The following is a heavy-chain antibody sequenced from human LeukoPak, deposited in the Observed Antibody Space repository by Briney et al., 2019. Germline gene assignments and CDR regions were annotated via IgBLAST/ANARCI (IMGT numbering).Heavy chain of an antibody. J-gene: IGHJ5*02. CDR2: IWYDGSNK. Sequence: GGSLRLSCAASGFTFSSYGMHWVRQAPGKGLEWVAVIWYDGSNKYYADSVKGRFTISRDNSKNTLYLQMNSLRAEDTAVYYCARDYYDSSGYYGWFDPWGQGTLVTVSS. D-gene: IGHD3-22*01. CDR1: GFTFSSYG. V-gene: IGHV3-33*01. CDR3: ARDYYDSSGYYGWFDP.